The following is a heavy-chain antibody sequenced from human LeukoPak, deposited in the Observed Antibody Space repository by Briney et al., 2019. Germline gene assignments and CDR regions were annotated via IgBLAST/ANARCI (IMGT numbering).Heavy chain of an antibody. J-gene: IGHJ4*02. CDR3: AKEKIAGWYYFDY. CDR2: ISGSGGNI. V-gene: IGHV3-23*01. D-gene: IGHD6-19*01. CDR1: GFTFSSYA. Sequence: PGGSLRLSCTASGFTFSSYAMSWVRQAPGKGLEWVSGISGSGGNIYYPDSVKGRFTISRDNSKRTLFLQMNSLSDEDTAIYYCAKEKIAGWYYFDYWGQGTLVTVSS.